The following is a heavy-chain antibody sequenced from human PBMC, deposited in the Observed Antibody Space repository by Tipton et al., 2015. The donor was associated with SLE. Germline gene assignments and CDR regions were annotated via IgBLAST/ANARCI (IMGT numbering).Heavy chain of an antibody. Sequence: TLSLTCTVSGGSISNYYWSWIRQPPGKGLGIGYIYYSGSTNYNPSLKRRVTISVDTSKNQFSLKLSSVTAADTAVYYCARAAGSDYYGMDVWGQGTTVTVSS. D-gene: IGHD6-19*01. CDR3: ARAAGSDYYGMDV. CDR1: GGSISNYY. V-gene: IGHV4-59*01. J-gene: IGHJ6*02. CDR2: IYYSGST.